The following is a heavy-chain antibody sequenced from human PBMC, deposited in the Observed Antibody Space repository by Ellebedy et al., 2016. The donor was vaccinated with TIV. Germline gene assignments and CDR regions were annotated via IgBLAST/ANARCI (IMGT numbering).Heavy chain of an antibody. CDR1: GGSFSGYY. J-gene: IGHJ4*02. Sequence: MPSETLSPTCAVHGGSFSGYYWSWIRQPPGKGLEWIGEINHSGSTNYNPSLKSRVPISVDTSKNQFSLKLSSVTAADTAVYYCARVTRWLQFGYWGQGTLVTVSS. CDR3: ARVTRWLQFGY. V-gene: IGHV4-34*01. CDR2: INHSGST. D-gene: IGHD5-24*01.